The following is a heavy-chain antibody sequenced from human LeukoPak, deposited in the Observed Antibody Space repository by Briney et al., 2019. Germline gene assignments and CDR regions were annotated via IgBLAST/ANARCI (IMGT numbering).Heavy chain of an antibody. CDR1: GYTFTSYG. V-gene: IGHV1-18*01. CDR2: INTYNGNT. J-gene: IGHJ4*02. Sequence: ASVNVSCKASGYTFTSYGITWVRQAPGQGLEWMGWINTYNGNTNYAQKLQGRVTMTTDTSTSTAYMELRSLRSDDTAVYYCARNSHGYSSGWLQFNFDYWGQGTLVTVSS. D-gene: IGHD6-19*01. CDR3: ARNSHGYSSGWLQFNFDY.